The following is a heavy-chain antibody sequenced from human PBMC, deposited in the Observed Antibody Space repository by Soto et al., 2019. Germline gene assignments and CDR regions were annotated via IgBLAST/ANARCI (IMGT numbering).Heavy chain of an antibody. J-gene: IGHJ6*02. CDR3: ARLNYYGSGNDYYYYGMDV. CDR2: INAGNGNT. CDR1: GYTFTSYA. V-gene: IGHV1-3*01. D-gene: IGHD3-10*01. Sequence: QVQLVQSGAEVKKPGASVKVSCKASGYTFTSYAMHWVRQAPGQRLEWMGWINAGNGNTKYSQKFQGRVTITRDTSASTAYMELSSLRSEDTAVYYCARLNYYGSGNDYYYYGMDVWGQGTTVTVSS.